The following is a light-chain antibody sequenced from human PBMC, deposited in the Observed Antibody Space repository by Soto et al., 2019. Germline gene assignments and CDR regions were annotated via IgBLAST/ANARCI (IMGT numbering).Light chain of an antibody. CDR1: QSIGSN. J-gene: IGKJ5*01. Sequence: LMTQAPVTPFLSSGDNATLSCRARQSIGSNLAWYQQKPGQAPRLLIYAASTRVTGLPGRFSGRGSGTEFTLTISGLQSEDFAIYYCQHYTNWPPITFGQGTRLEIK. CDR3: QHYTNWPPIT. CDR2: AAS. V-gene: IGKV3-15*01.